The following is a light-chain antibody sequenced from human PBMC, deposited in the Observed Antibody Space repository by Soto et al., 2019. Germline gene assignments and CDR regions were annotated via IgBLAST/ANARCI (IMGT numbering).Light chain of an antibody. CDR3: QKYNSAPLT. Sequence: DIQMTQSPSSLSASLGDRVTITCRASQGIGIYLAWFQQRPGKVPKLLIYAASTSQSGVPSRFSGSGSGTDFTLTISSLQPEDVATYYCQKYNSAPLTFGGGTRVEIK. V-gene: IGKV1-27*01. CDR2: AAS. CDR1: QGIGIY. J-gene: IGKJ4*01.